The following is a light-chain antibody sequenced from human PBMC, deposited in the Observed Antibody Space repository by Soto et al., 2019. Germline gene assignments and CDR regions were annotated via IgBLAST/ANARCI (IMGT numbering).Light chain of an antibody. CDR3: HQYNSWPQT. Sequence: IGMTQSSATLSLSSGERATLSCRASQKLGSNLAWYQQKTGPAPRLLIYTASTRAAGIPARFSGSGSGTEFTLTISSLQSEDFAVYYCHQYNSWPQTFGQGTKVEIK. J-gene: IGKJ1*01. CDR1: QKLGSN. CDR2: TAS. V-gene: IGKV3-15*01.